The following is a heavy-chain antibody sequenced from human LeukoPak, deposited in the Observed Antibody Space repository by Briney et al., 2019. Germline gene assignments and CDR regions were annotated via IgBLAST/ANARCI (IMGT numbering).Heavy chain of an antibody. D-gene: IGHD5-18*01. CDR3: ARASGYSYGYHY. CDR2: IYHSGST. V-gene: IGHV4-30-2*01. J-gene: IGHJ4*02. CDR1: GGSISSGGYY. Sequence: SETLSLTCTVSGGSISSGGYYWSWIREPPGKGLEWIGYIYHSGSTYYNPSLKSRVTISVDRSKNQFSLKLSSVTAADTAVYYCARASGYSYGYHYWGQGTLVTVSS.